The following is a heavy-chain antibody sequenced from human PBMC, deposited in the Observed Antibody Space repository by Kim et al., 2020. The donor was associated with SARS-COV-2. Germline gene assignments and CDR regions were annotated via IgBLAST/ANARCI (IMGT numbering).Heavy chain of an antibody. CDR3: ARDRIGSSWDGRDFDY. J-gene: IGHJ4*02. Sequence: LKSRVTISVDTSKNQFSLKLSSVTAADTAVYYCARDRIGSSWDGRDFDYWGQGTLVTVSS. V-gene: IGHV4-39*07. D-gene: IGHD6-13*01.